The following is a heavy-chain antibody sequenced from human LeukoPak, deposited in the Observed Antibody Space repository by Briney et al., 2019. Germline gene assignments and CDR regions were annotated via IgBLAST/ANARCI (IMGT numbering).Heavy chain of an antibody. Sequence: GGSLRLSCAVSGFTFSNAWMSWVRQAPGKGLEWVGRIKSKPDGGTTDYAAPVNGRFTISRDDSKNTLYLQMNSLKTEDTAVYYCTTGDYGDYGFYDYWGQGTLVTVSS. J-gene: IGHJ4*02. CDR2: IKSKPDGGTT. CDR1: GFTFSNAW. V-gene: IGHV3-15*01. CDR3: TTGDYGDYGFYDY. D-gene: IGHD4-17*01.